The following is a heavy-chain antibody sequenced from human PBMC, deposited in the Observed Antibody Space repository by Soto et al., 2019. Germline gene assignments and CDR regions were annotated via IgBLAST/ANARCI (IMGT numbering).Heavy chain of an antibody. J-gene: IGHJ6*02. D-gene: IGHD2-15*01. CDR2: IFSNDEK. CDR3: ARHRLADSQFGLHV. V-gene: IGHV2-26*01. Sequence: QVTLKESGPVLVKPTETLTLTCTVSGFSLTNTQMGVSWIRQPPGKALEWLAHIFSNDEKTYSTSLKSRLTSTTDAPTSQEVLTLTKVGAVDTGTYYWARHRLADSQFGLHVWGEGTTVTDS. CDR1: GFSLTNTQMG.